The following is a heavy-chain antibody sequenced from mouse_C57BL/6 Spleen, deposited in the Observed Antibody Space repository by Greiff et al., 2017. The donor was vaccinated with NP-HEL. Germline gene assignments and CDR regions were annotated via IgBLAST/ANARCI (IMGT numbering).Heavy chain of an antibody. J-gene: IGHJ1*03. CDR1: GYTFTSYW. D-gene: IGHD1-1*01. CDR2: IDPNSGGT. CDR3: ARGDYYGSSPSYWYFDV. Sequence: QVQLQQPGAELVKPGASVKLSCKASGYTFTSYWMHWVKQRPGRGLEWIGRIDPNSGGTKYNEKFTSKATLTVDKPSSTAYMQLSSLTSEDSAVYYCARGDYYGSSPSYWYFDVWGTGTTVTVSS. V-gene: IGHV1-72*01.